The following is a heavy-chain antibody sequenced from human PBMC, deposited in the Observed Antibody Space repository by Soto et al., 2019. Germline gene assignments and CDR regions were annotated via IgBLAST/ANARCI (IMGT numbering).Heavy chain of an antibody. J-gene: IGHJ4*02. CDR2: VRHGIST. CDR3: ARRSKWLQLRYFDY. CDR1: GGSFTDHY. V-gene: IGHV4-34*01. D-gene: IGHD4-4*01. Sequence: KASETLSLTCSLSGGSFTDHYWSWIRQPPGKGLEWIGEVRHGISTNYNPSLKSRVTMSVDMSKSQFSLSLNSVTAADTAVYYCARRSKWLQLRYFDYWGLGTLVTVSS.